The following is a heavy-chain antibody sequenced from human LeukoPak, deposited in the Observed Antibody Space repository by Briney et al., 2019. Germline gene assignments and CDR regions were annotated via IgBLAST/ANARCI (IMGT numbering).Heavy chain of an antibody. Sequence: SETLSLTCTVSGGSISSSSYYWGWIRQPPGKGLEWIGSIYYSGSTYYNPSLKSRVTISVDTSKNQFSLKLSSVTAADTAVYYCARARSSIAARGYYYYYMDVWGKGTTVTISS. J-gene: IGHJ6*03. CDR1: GGSISSSSYY. CDR3: ARARSSIAARGYYYYYMDV. V-gene: IGHV4-39*07. CDR2: IYYSGST. D-gene: IGHD6-13*01.